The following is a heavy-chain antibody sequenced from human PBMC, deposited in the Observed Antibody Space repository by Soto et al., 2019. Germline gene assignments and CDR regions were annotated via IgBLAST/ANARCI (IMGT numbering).Heavy chain of an antibody. V-gene: IGHV5-10-1*01. CDR2: IDPSDSYT. CDR3: ARHGHGGDYLYYYYDMDV. D-gene: IGHD4-17*01. J-gene: IGHJ6*02. CDR1: GYSFTSYW. Sequence: GESLKISCKGSGYSFTSYWISWVRQMPGKGLEWMGRIDPSDSYTNYSPSFQGHVTISADKSISTAYLQWSSLKASDTATYYCARHGHGGDYLYYYYDMDVWGQGTTVTVSS.